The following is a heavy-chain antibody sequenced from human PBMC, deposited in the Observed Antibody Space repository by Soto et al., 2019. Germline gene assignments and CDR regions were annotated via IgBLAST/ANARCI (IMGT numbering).Heavy chain of an antibody. D-gene: IGHD2-8*01. CDR2: IIPIFGTA. CDR3: ARPMAYAMRGWDGMDV. V-gene: IGHV1-69*01. Sequence: QVQLVQSGAEVKKPGSSVKVSCKASGGSFSSYVISRQRQAPGQGLEWMGGIIPIFGTASYAQKFQGRVTITSDESTSTAYMELSNLKSEDTAVYYCARPMAYAMRGWDGMDVWGQGTTVTVSS. CDR1: GGSFSSYV. J-gene: IGHJ6*02.